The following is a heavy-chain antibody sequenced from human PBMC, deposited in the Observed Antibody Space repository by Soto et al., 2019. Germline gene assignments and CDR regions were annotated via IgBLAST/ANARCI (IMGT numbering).Heavy chain of an antibody. CDR3: TRDGMTTGDT. D-gene: IGHD2-21*02. CDR2: VFSSVSA. J-gene: IGHJ4*02. V-gene: IGHV4-4*07. Sequence: SETLSLTCIVSGVSVTSYTWSWVRQPANKGLEWIGRVFSSVSATYSPSLKSRGRISMDTPENRISLKLDAVTAAGAGVYYCTRDGMTTGDTWGPGTLVTVSS. CDR1: GVSVTSYT.